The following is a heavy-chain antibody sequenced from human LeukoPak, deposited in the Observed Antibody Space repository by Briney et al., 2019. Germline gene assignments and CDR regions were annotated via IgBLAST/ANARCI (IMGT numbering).Heavy chain of an antibody. CDR3: ARGPAASGPPDYYFDY. V-gene: IGHV3-30-3*01. D-gene: IGHD3-3*01. J-gene: IGHJ4*02. CDR1: GFTFSSYA. CDR2: ISYDASNK. Sequence: PGGSLSLSCAASGFTFSSYAMHWVRQAPGKGLEWGAVISYDASNKYYADSVKGRFTISRDNSKNTLYLQMNNLRAEDTAVYYCARGPAASGPPDYYFDYWGQGILVTVSS.